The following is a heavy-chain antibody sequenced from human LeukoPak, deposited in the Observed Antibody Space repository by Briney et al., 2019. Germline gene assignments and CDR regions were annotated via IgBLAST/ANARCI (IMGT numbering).Heavy chain of an antibody. Sequence: GASVKVSCKASGGTFSSYAISWVRQAPGQGLEWMGRIIPILGIANYAQKFQGRVTITADKSTSTAYMELSSLRSEDTAVYYCARESRDGYNSDYWGQGTLVTVSS. CDR1: GGTFSSYA. J-gene: IGHJ4*02. CDR3: ARESRDGYNSDY. CDR2: IIPILGIA. V-gene: IGHV1-69*04. D-gene: IGHD5-24*01.